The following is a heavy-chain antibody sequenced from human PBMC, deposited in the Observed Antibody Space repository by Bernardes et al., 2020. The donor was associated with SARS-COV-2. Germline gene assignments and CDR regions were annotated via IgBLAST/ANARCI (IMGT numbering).Heavy chain of an antibody. CDR1: GGSISSGSYY. CDR2: IYTSGST. J-gene: IGHJ6*02. D-gene: IGHD3-3*01. CDR3: ASGGFSITIFGVVIRYGMDV. V-gene: IGHV4-61*02. Sequence: TLSLTCTVSGGSISSGSYYWSWIRQPAGKGLEWIGRIYTSGSTNYNPSLKSRVTISVDTSKNQFSLKLSSVTAADTAVYYCASGGFSITIFGVVIRYGMDVWGQGTTVTVSS.